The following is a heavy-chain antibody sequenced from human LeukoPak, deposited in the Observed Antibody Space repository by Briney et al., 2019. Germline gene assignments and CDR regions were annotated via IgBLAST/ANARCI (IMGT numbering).Heavy chain of an antibody. V-gene: IGHV3-7*01. D-gene: IGHD2-2*02. CDR2: IKQDGSEK. CDR3: ARGYCSGISCDNENYYYYMDV. J-gene: IGHJ6*03. Sequence: GGSLRLSCAASGFTFSTHWMSWVRQAPGKGLEWVANIKQDGSEKYYVDSVKGRFTISRDNAKNSLYLQMNSLRVEDTAVYYCARGYCSGISCDNENYYYYMDVWGNGTTVTVSS. CDR1: GFTFSTHW.